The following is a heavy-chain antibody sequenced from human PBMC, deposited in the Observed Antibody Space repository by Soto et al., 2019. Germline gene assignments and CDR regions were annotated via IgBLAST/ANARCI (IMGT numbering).Heavy chain of an antibody. CDR2: ISTGGGST. CDR1: GFTFSSHV. Sequence: EVQLLESGGGLVQPGGSLRLSCAASGFTFSSHVMSWVRQAPGKGLEWVSGISTGGGSTDYADSVKGRFTISRDNSKNTLQLQMKILRAEDTAVYHCARSREIIASAGSFDYWGQGTLGTVSS. CDR3: ARSREIIASAGSFDY. V-gene: IGHV3-23*01. J-gene: IGHJ4*02. D-gene: IGHD6-25*01.